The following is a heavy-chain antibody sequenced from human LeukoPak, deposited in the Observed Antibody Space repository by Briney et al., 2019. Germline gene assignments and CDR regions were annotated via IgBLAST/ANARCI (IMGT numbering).Heavy chain of an antibody. CDR3: AKDPWFGEFLDY. CDR1: GFTFRSNG. D-gene: IGHD3-10*01. V-gene: IGHV3-30*02. Sequence: GGSLRLSCAASGFTFRSNGMHWVRQAPGKGLEWVAYILHDGSNKYYADSVRGRFTISRDNSKNTLYLQMNSLRAEDTAVYYCAKDPWFGEFLDYWGQGTLVTVSS. CDR2: ILHDGSNK. J-gene: IGHJ4*02.